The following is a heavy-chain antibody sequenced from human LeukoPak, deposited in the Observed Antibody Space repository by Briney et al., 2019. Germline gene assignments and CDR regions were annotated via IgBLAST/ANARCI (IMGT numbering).Heavy chain of an antibody. D-gene: IGHD3-10*01. CDR1: GFTFSSYA. CDR2: ISYDGSNK. Sequence: PGGSLRLSCAASGFTFSSYAMHWVRQAPGKGLEWVALISYDGSNKYYADSVKGRFTISRDNSKNTLYLQMYSLRAEDTAVYYCARNYGSGSYQYYFDYWGQGTLVTVSS. J-gene: IGHJ4*02. V-gene: IGHV3-30-3*01. CDR3: ARNYGSGSYQYYFDY.